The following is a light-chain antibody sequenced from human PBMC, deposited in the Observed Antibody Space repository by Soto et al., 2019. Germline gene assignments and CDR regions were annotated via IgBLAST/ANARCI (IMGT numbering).Light chain of an antibody. CDR2: EGS. CDR3: CSYARSSTYV. V-gene: IGLV2-23*01. J-gene: IGLJ1*01. CDR1: SSDVGSYIL. Sequence: QSALTQPASVSGSPGQSITISCTGTSSDVGSYILVSWYQQLPGKAPKLMIYEGSKRPSGVSYRFSGSKSGNTASLTISGLQAEDEADYYCCSYARSSTYVFGTGTKLTVL.